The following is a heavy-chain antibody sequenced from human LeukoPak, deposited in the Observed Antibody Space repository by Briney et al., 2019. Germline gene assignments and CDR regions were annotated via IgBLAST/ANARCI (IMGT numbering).Heavy chain of an antibody. D-gene: IGHD2-21*02. J-gene: IGHJ5*02. CDR2: LYYKGIT. Sequence: SETLSLTCVVSGGSISGYHWSWIRQVPGKGLEWIGYLYYKGITNYNPSLKSRVTISLDTSKSQFSLKLSSVITADTAVYYCARLVAVTGTVDWFDPWGQGTVVTVSS. CDR3: ARLVAVTGTVDWFDP. CDR1: GGSISGYH. V-gene: IGHV4-59*08.